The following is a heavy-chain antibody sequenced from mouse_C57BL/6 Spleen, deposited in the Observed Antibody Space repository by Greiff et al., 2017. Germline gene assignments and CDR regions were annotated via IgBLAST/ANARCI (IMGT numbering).Heavy chain of an antibody. Sequence: DVQLVESEGGLVQPGSSMKLSCTASGFTFSDYYMAWVRQVPEKGLEWVANINSDGSSTYYLDSLKSHFIISRDNAKNNLYLQMSSLKSEDTATYYCAREGAYDDDAWFAYWGQGTLVTVSA. CDR2: INSDGSST. CDR3: AREGAYDDDAWFAY. V-gene: IGHV5-16*01. CDR1: GFTFSDYY. J-gene: IGHJ3*01. D-gene: IGHD2-4*01.